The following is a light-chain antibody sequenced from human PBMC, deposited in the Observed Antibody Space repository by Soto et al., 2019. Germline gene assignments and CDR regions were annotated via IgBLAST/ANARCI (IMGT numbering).Light chain of an antibody. J-gene: IGLJ2*01. V-gene: IGLV3-1*01. Sequence: SYELTQPPSVSVSPGQTASITCSGDKLGDKYACWYQQKPCQSPVLVIYQDSKRPSGIPERFSGSNSGNTATLTISGTQAMDEADYYCQAWDSSTLVVFGGGTKLTVL. CDR2: QDS. CDR1: KLGDKY. CDR3: QAWDSSTLVV.